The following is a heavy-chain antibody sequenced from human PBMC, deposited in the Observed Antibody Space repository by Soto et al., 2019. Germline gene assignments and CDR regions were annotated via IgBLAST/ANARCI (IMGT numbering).Heavy chain of an antibody. J-gene: IGHJ4*02. D-gene: IGHD4-17*01. CDR1: GGSFSGYY. CDR2: INHSGST. Sequence: PSETLSLTCAVYGGSFSGYYWSWIRQPPGKGLEWIGEINHSGSTNYNPSLKSRVTISVDTSKNQFSLKLSSVTAADTAVYYCARVSYGGKLVDYWGQGTLVTVSS. CDR3: ARVSYGGKLVDY. V-gene: IGHV4-34*01.